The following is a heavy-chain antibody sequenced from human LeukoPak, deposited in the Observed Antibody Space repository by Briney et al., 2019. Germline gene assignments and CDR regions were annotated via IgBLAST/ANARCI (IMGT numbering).Heavy chain of an antibody. CDR3: AREMDSGSYLGY. J-gene: IGHJ4*02. V-gene: IGHV3-48*01. CDR2: IKSSGTIT. CDR1: GFTFSTYN. Sequence: PAGGSLRLSCAASGFTFSTYNMTWVRQAPGKGLEWISFIKSSGTITYYTDSVKGRFTISRDNAKNSLYLQMNSLRAEDTAVYYCAREMDSGSYLGYWGQGALVTVSS. D-gene: IGHD3-10*01.